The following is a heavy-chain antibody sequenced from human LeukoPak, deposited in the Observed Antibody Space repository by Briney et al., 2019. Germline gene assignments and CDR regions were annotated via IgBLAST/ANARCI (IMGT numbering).Heavy chain of an antibody. D-gene: IGHD6-13*01. CDR2: IYPGDSDT. V-gene: IGHV5-51*01. CDR1: GYSFTSYW. Sequence: GESLKISSNASGYSFTSYWIAWVRQMPGEGLELMGIIYPGDSDTRYSPSFQGQITIAADKSISTAYLQWSSLTASATAFYYRALGGQQLVPRHFDYWGQGTLVTVSS. CDR3: ALGGQQLVPRHFDY. J-gene: IGHJ4*02.